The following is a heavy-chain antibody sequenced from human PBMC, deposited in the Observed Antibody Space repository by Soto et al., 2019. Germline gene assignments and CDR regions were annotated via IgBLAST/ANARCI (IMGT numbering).Heavy chain of an antibody. CDR1: GYNFINNH. J-gene: IGHJ4*02. V-gene: IGHV1-46*01. CDR2: IYPSGGNT. Sequence: QVQLVQSGAEVKNPGASVKISCTASGYNFINNHIYWVRQAPGQGLEYMGIIYPSGGNTKYAQKFQDRVTMTRDTSTNTVYLELTSLRFDDTAMYYCAKEGAEWGQGTLVTVSS. CDR3: AKEGAE.